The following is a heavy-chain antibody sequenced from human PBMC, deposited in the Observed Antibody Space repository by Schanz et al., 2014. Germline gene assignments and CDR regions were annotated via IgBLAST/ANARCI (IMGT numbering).Heavy chain of an antibody. CDR3: ARKTDSSGTGDY. CDR1: GFTFSGYG. D-gene: IGHD6-19*01. CDR2: IYSGGDT. J-gene: IGHJ4*02. V-gene: IGHV3-66*01. Sequence: VQLVESGGGVVQPGNSLRLSCAASGFTFSGYGMHWVRQAPGKGLEWVSLIYSGGDTNYAGSVKGRFTISRDGSKNTLYLQMNSLRAEDTAVYYCARKTDSSGTGDYWGQGTLVTVSS.